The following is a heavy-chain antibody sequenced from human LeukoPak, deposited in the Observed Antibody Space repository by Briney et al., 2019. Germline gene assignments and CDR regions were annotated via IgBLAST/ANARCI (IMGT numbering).Heavy chain of an antibody. CDR1: GFNFGDYA. J-gene: IGHJ4*02. CDR3: RGGSSGYPDY. Sequence: AGGSLRLSCTASGFNFGDYAVNWVRQAPGKGLEWVGFIRSKAYGGTPEYAASVKGRFTISRDDSKTIAYLQMNSLKIDDTAVYYCRGGSSGYPDYWGQGTLVTVSS. V-gene: IGHV3-49*04. CDR2: IRSKAYGGTP. D-gene: IGHD3-22*01.